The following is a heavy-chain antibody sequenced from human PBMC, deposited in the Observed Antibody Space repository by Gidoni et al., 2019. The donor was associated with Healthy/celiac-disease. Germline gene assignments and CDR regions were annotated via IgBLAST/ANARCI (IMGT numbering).Heavy chain of an antibody. V-gene: IGHV4-34*01. CDR1: GGSFSGYY. CDR2: INHSGST. D-gene: IGHD3-22*01. Sequence: QVQLQQWGAGLLKPSETLSLTCAVYGGSFSGYYWSWIRQPPGKGLEWIGEINHSGSTNYNPSLKSRVTISVDTSKNQFSLKLSSVTAADTAVYYCARGHYYDSSGTSDFDYWGQGTLVTVSS. J-gene: IGHJ4*02. CDR3: ARGHYYDSSGTSDFDY.